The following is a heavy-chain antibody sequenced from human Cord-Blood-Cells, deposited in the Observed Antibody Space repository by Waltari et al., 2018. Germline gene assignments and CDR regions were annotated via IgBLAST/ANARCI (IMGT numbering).Heavy chain of an antibody. CDR3: ARSGIPVFDY. D-gene: IGHD1-26*01. V-gene: IGHV4-34*01. CDR2: INHSAST. Sequence: QAQLQQWGAGVLKPWETLSLTCAVYGGSLGGYYWSWIRLPPGKGLEWIGEINHSASTNYNPSLKSRVTISVDTSKNQFSLKLSSVTAADTAVYYCARSGIPVFDYWGQGTLVTVSS. CDR1: GGSLGGYY. J-gene: IGHJ4*02.